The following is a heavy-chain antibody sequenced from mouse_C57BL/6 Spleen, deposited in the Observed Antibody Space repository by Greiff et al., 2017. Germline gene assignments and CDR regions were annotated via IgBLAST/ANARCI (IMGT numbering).Heavy chain of an antibody. Sequence: QVQLKQPGAELVRPGSSVKLSCKASGYTFTSYWMHWVKQRPIQGLEWIGNIDPSDSETHYNQKFKDKATLTVDKSSSTAYMQLRSLTSEDSAVYYCARGGYGSSFAYWGQGTLVTVSA. J-gene: IGHJ3*01. CDR3: ARGGYGSSFAY. CDR1: GYTFTSYW. D-gene: IGHD1-1*01. V-gene: IGHV1-52*01. CDR2: IDPSDSET.